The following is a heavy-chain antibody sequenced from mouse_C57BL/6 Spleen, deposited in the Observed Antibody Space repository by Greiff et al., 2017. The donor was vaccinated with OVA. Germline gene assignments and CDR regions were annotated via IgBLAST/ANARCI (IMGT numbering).Heavy chain of an antibody. Sequence: VKLQQPGAELVKPGASVKLSCKASGYTFTSYWMHWVKQRPGQGLEWIGMIHPNSGSTNYNEKFKSKATLTVDKSSSTAYMQLSSLTSEDSAVYYCARTKTGYYFDYWGQGTTLTVSS. CDR1: GYTFTSYW. J-gene: IGHJ2*01. CDR2: IHPNSGST. D-gene: IGHD4-1*01. V-gene: IGHV1-64*01. CDR3: ARTKTGYYFDY.